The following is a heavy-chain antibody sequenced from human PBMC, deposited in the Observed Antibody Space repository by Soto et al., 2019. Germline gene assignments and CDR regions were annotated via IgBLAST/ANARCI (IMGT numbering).Heavy chain of an antibody. CDR2: INHSGST. CDR3: ASQYSSGWYSFDY. J-gene: IGHJ4*02. D-gene: IGHD6-19*01. V-gene: IGHV4-34*01. Sequence: QVQLQQWGAGLLKPSETLSLTCAVYGGSFSGYYWSWIRQPPGKGLEWIGEINHSGSTNYNPSLKSRVTISVDTSKNQFSLKLSSVTAADTAVYYCASQYSSGWYSFDYWGQGTLVTVSS. CDR1: GGSFSGYY.